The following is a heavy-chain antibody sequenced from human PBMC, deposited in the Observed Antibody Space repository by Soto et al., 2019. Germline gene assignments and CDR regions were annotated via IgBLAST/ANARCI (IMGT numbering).Heavy chain of an antibody. CDR1: GFTFSDYA. V-gene: IGHV3-30*03. CDR2: ISHDGSNR. J-gene: IGHJ6*02. Sequence: QVQLVESGGGVVQPGRSLRLSCAGSGFTFSDYAMHWVRQAPGKGLEWAAVISHDGSNRYSADSVKGRITISRDNSKXXXXXXXXXXXXXXXXXXXXXXXXXXXXXXWDMDVWGQGTTVTVSS. D-gene: IGHD1-26*01. CDR3: XXXXXXXXXXWDMDV.